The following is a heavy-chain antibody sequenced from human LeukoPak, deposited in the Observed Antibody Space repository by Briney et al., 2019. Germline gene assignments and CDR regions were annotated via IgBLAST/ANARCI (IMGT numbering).Heavy chain of an antibody. J-gene: IGHJ6*02. CDR2: INHSGST. V-gene: IGHV4-34*01. Sequence: SETLSLTCAVYGGSFSGYYWSWIRQPPGKGLEWIGEINHSGSTNYNPSLKSRVTISVDTSKNQFSLKLSSVTAADTAVYYCARGWARYCSSTSCYTIGMDVWGQGTTVTVSS. CDR1: GGSFSGYY. CDR3: ARGWARYCSSTSCYTIGMDV. D-gene: IGHD2-2*02.